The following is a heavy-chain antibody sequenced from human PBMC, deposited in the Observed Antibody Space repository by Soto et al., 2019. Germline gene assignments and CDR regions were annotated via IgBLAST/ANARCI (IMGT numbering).Heavy chain of an antibody. Sequence: QVQLQESGPGLVKPSETLSLTCTVSGGSISSYYWSWIRQPPGKGLEWIGYIYYSGSTNYNPSLKRRVTIAVDTSKNQFSLELSSVTAADTAMYYCARDQKNYYDSSGDFHAVEMGGQGTMVTGSS. CDR3: ARDQKNYYDSSGDFHAVEM. CDR1: GGSISSYY. CDR2: IYYSGST. D-gene: IGHD3-22*01. J-gene: IGHJ3*02. V-gene: IGHV4-59*01.